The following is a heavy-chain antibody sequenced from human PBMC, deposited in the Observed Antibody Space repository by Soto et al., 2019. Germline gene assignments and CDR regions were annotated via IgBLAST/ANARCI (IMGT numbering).Heavy chain of an antibody. J-gene: IGHJ4*02. D-gene: IGHD3-3*01. Sequence: QVHLQQWGAGRLKPSETLSLTCALYGGWLDGYYWSWIRQSPGKGLEWIGEIHHSGSTKYNPSLKSRVSLLVDTSTKQFSLKLTSVTAADRGVYYCARGVDSWSGYLFWGQGTPVTVSS. CDR3: ARGVDSWSGYLF. V-gene: IGHV4-34*01. CDR1: GGWLDGYY. CDR2: IHHSGST.